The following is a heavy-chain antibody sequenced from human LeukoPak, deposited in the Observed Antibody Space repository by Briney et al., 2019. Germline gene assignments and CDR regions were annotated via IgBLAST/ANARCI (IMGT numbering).Heavy chain of an antibody. Sequence: GGSLRLSCAASGFTFSSYGMHWVRQAPGKGLEWVAFIRYDGSNKYYADSVKGRFTISRDNSKNTLYLQMNSLRAEDTAVYYCARGTSVVIVVVPAALEIDYWGQGTLVTVSS. CDR3: ARGTSVVIVVVPAALEIDY. D-gene: IGHD2-2*01. J-gene: IGHJ4*02. CDR1: GFTFSSYG. CDR2: IRYDGSNK. V-gene: IGHV3-30*02.